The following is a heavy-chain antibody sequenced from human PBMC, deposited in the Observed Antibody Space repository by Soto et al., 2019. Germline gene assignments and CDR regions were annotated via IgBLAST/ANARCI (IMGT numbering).Heavy chain of an antibody. CDR3: AKFPDTILGLSVAHDAFAF. V-gene: IGHV3-30*18. Sequence: QVQLVESGGGVVQPGKSVRLSCAASGFIFSNYAMHWVRQAPGKGLEGVADISHDGRNKYHADSVGGRFTISRDNSKNTLYLQMDSLTAEDTALYYCAKFPDTILGLSVAHDAFAFWGQGTTVTVSS. CDR2: ISHDGRNK. J-gene: IGHJ3*01. D-gene: IGHD2-21*01. CDR1: GFIFSNYA.